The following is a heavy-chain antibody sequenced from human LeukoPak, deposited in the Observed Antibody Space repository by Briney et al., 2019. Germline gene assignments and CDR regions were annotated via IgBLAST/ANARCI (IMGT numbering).Heavy chain of an antibody. V-gene: IGHV1-2*02. D-gene: IGHD1-26*01. CDR3: ATMGGSTSHFSYYYGMDV. J-gene: IGHJ6*02. CDR2: INPNSGGT. CDR1: GYTFTGYY. Sequence: ASVKVSCKASGYTFTGYYMHWVRQAPGQGLEWMGWINPNSGGTNYAQKFQGRVTMTRDTSISTAYMELSRLRSDDTAVYYCATMGGSTSHFSYYYGMDVWAKGPRSPSP.